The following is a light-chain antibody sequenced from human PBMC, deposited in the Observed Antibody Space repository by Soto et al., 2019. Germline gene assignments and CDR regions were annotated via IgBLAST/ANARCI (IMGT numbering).Light chain of an antibody. CDR2: DAS. J-gene: IGKJ2*01. Sequence: DIVLTQSPATLSLSPGERATLSCRASQSVSSYLAWYQQKPGQAPRLLIYDASNRATGIPARFSGSGSGTAFTLTISSLGPEESAVYYCHQRFNWPRTFGQGTKLEIK. CDR3: HQRFNWPRT. V-gene: IGKV3-11*01. CDR1: QSVSSY.